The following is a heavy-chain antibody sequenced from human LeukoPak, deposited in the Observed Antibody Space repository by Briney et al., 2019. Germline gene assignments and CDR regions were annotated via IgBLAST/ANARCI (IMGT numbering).Heavy chain of an antibody. CDR2: INIVGSED. Sequence: PGGSLRLSCAASGFTFSSYWMTWVRQASGKGLEWVAHINIVGSEDHYMDSAKARFTISRDNAKNSLYLQMNSLRAEDTAVYYCVRDGGVSGYDLLDYWGQGTLVTVSS. J-gene: IGHJ4*02. CDR1: GFTFSSYW. V-gene: IGHV3-7*01. CDR3: VRDGGVSGYDLLDY. D-gene: IGHD5-12*01.